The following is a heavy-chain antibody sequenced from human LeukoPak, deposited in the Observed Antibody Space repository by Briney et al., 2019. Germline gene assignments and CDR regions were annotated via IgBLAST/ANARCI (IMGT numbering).Heavy chain of an antibody. CDR2: INHSGST. Sequence: SETLSLTCAGYGGSFSGYYWSWIRQPPGKGLEWIGEINHSGSTNYNPSLKSRVTISVDTSKNQFSLKLSSVTAADTAVYYCARAPRYDFWSGYHDTYFDYWGQGTLVTVSS. J-gene: IGHJ4*02. CDR3: ARAPRYDFWSGYHDTYFDY. CDR1: GGSFSGYY. D-gene: IGHD3-3*01. V-gene: IGHV4-34*01.